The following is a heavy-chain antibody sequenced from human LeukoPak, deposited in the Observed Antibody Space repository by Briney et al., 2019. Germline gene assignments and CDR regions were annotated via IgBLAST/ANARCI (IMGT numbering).Heavy chain of an antibody. CDR2: IYYSGST. Sequence: SQTLSLTCTVSGGSISSGGYYWSWIRQHPGKGLEWIGYIYYSGSTYYNPSLKSRVTISVDTSKNQFSLKLNPVTAADTAVYYCARALVVVAAKVLFDYWGQGTLVTVSS. D-gene: IGHD2-15*01. CDR3: ARALVVVAAKVLFDY. CDR1: GGSISSGGYY. J-gene: IGHJ4*02. V-gene: IGHV4-31*03.